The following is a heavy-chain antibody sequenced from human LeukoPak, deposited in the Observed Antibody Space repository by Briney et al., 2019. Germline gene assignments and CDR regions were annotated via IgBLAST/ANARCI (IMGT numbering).Heavy chain of an antibody. J-gene: IGHJ6*02. CDR2: ISSSSSYT. CDR3: ARRILTGYYYGMDV. V-gene: IGHV3-21*05. CDR1: GLTFSSNS. Sequence: GGSLRLSCADSGLTFSSNSMDWVRQAPGQGLEWVSYISSSSSYTNYADSVKGRFTISRDNAKNSLYLQMNSLRAEDTAVYYCARRILTGYYYGMDVWGQGTTVTVSS. D-gene: IGHD3-9*01.